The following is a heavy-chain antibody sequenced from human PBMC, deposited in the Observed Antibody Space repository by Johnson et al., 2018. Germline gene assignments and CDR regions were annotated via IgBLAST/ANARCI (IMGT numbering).Heavy chain of an antibody. J-gene: IGHJ4*02. CDR1: GFTFRNYD. V-gene: IGHV3-13*01. Sequence: VQLVESGGGFVQPGGSLRLSCVASGFTFRNYDMHWVRQVTGIGLAWVSVISTSGYTNYTGSVKGRFPISRENDKNSLFLQMNSRSAGDTAVYYCVRGRSKTSSYDFWGQGALVTVSS. D-gene: IGHD2-2*01. CDR3: VRGRSKTSSYDF. CDR2: ISTSGYT.